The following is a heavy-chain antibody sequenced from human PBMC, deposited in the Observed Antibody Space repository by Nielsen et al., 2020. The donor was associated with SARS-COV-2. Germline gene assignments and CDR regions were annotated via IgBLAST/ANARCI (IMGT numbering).Heavy chain of an antibody. CDR1: GFTFDDYA. V-gene: IGHV3-9*01. Sequence: SLKISCAASGFTFDDYAMHWVRQAPGKGLEWVSGISWNSGSIGYADSVKGRFTISRDNAKNSLYLQMNSLRAEDTALYYCAKLVSNGDYEGYWGQGTLVTVSS. CDR2: ISWNSGSI. D-gene: IGHD4-17*01. CDR3: AKLVSNGDYEGY. J-gene: IGHJ4*02.